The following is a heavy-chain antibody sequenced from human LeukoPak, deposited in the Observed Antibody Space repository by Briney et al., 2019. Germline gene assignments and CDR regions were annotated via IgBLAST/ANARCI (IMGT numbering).Heavy chain of an antibody. V-gene: IGHV3-23*01. Sequence: GGSLRLSCAASGFTFSSYAMNWVRQAPGKGLEWVSVITLSGGSTYYADSVKGRFTISRDNSKNTLYLQMNSLRAEDTAVYYCAKTYSSGWDLPWALNIWGQGTMVTVSS. J-gene: IGHJ3*02. CDR1: GFTFSSYA. D-gene: IGHD6-19*01. CDR2: ITLSGGST. CDR3: AKTYSSGWDLPWALNI.